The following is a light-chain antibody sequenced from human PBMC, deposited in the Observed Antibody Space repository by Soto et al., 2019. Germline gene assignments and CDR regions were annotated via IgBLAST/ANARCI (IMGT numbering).Light chain of an antibody. CDR3: QQCNSYPWT. CDR1: QSISSW. J-gene: IGKJ1*01. V-gene: IGKV1-5*03. CDR2: NAS. Sequence: DIQMTQSLSTLSASVGDRVTITCRASQSISSWLAWYQQKPGKAPKLLIYNASSLESGVPSRFSGSGSGTEFTLTISSLQPDDFATYYCQQCNSYPWTFGQGTKVEIK.